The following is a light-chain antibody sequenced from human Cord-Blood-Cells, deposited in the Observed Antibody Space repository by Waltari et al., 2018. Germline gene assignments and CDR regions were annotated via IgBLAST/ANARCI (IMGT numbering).Light chain of an antibody. CDR3: SSYTSSSTLV. CDR1: SSDVGGYNY. V-gene: IGLV2-14*01. CDR2: DVS. Sequence: QSALTQPASVSGSPGQSITISCTATSSDVGGYNYVSWYQQHPGKAPKLMIYDVSNRPSGVSNRFSGSKSGNTASLTIPGLQAEDEADYYCSSYTSSSTLVFGGGTKLTVL. J-gene: IGLJ2*01.